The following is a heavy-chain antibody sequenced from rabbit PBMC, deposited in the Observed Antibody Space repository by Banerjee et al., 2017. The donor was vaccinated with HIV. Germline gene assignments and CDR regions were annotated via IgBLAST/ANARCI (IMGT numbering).Heavy chain of an antibody. V-gene: IGHV1S40*01. D-gene: IGHD6-1*01. Sequence: QSLEESGGDLVKPGASLTLTCTASGFSFSSDYYMCWVRQAPGKGLEWIACIYAGSVDNAYYASWAKGRLTISKTSSTTVTLQMTSLTAADTATYFCARYDYIYPYHAYGHLWGPGTLVTVS. CDR2: IYAGSVDNA. J-gene: IGHJ6*01. CDR3: ARYDYIYPYHAYGHL. CDR1: GFSFSSDYY.